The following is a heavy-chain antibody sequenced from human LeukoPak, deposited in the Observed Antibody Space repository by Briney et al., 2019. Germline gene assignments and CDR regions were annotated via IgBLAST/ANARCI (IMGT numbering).Heavy chain of an antibody. Sequence: ASVKVSCKASGYIFTGYYIHWVRQAPGQGLEWMGWINPNSGDTKYAQKFQGRVTMTRDTSNNTVFMDLTRLIFDDTAMYYCARDGVFRFEVGDVYYYYMDVWGKGTTVIISS. D-gene: IGHD2-21*02. V-gene: IGHV1-2*02. CDR1: GYIFTGYY. CDR2: INPNSGDT. CDR3: ARDGVFRFEVGDVYYYYMDV. J-gene: IGHJ6*03.